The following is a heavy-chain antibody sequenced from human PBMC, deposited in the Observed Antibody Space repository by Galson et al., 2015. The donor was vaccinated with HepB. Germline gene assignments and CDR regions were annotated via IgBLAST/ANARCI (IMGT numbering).Heavy chain of an antibody. CDR2: IYYSGST. V-gene: IGHV4-59*01. CDR3: AREVDTAMVFDY. CDR1: GGSISSYY. J-gene: IGHJ4*02. Sequence: TLSLTCTVSGGSISSYYWSWIRQPPGKGLEWIGYIYYSGSTNYNPSLKSRVTISVDTSKNQFSLKLSSVTAADTAVYYCAREVDTAMVFDYWGQGTLVTVSS. D-gene: IGHD5-18*01.